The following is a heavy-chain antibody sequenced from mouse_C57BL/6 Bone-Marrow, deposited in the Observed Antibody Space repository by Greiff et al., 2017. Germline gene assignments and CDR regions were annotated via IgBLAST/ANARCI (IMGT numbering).Heavy chain of an antibody. J-gene: IGHJ3*01. Sequence: EVQLQQSGAELVRPGASVKLSCTASGFNIKDDYMHWVKQRPEQGLEWIGWIDPENGDTEYASKFQGKAPITADTSSNTAYLQLSSLTSEDTAVYYCTTDTTVVAPAYWGQGTLVTVSA. V-gene: IGHV14-4*01. CDR2: IDPENGDT. CDR1: GFNIKDDY. D-gene: IGHD1-1*01. CDR3: TTDTTVVAPAY.